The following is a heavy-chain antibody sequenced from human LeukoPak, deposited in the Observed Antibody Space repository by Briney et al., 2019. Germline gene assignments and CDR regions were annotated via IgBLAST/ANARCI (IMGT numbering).Heavy chain of an antibody. CDR3: ARGYTPGYSSSWSHVPAFDI. D-gene: IGHD6-13*01. CDR2: FYNGGST. V-gene: IGHV3-53*01. Sequence: GGSLRLSCEASGFTASSNHMSWVRQAPGKGLEWVSVFYNGGSTYYADSVKGRFTIPRDNSKNTLYLQMNSLRAEDTAVYYCARGYTPGYSSSWSHVPAFDIWGQGTMLTVSS. CDR1: GFTASSNH. J-gene: IGHJ3*02.